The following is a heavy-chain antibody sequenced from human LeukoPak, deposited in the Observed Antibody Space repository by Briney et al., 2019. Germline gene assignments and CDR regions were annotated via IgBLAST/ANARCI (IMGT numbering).Heavy chain of an antibody. CDR2: INPNSGGT. CDR3: VRPLFSYNSNGYYYAFDI. V-gene: IGHV1-2*02. CDR1: GYTCTGYY. J-gene: IGHJ3*02. D-gene: IGHD3-22*01. Sequence: ASVKVSCKASGYTCTGYYLHWVRQAPGQGLDWMGWINPNSGGTYYAQKFQGRVTMTRDTSISTAYMELSRLTSDDTAVYYCVRPLFSYNSNGYYYAFDIWGQGTMVTVSS.